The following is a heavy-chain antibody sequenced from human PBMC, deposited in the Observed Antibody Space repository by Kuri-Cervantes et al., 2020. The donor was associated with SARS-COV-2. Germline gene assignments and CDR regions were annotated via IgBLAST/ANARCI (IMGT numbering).Heavy chain of an antibody. V-gene: IGHV3-43D*03. CDR1: GFTFDDYA. Sequence: GESLKISCAASGFTFDDYAMHWVRQAPGKGLEWVSLISWDGGSTYYADSVKGRFTISRDNSKNTLYLQMNSLRAEDTAVYYCARALGGYWYFDLWGRGTLVTVSS. CDR2: ISWDGGST. D-gene: IGHD4-23*01. CDR3: ARALGGYWYFDL. J-gene: IGHJ2*01.